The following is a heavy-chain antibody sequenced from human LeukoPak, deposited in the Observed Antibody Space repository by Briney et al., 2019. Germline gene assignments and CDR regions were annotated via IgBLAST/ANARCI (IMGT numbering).Heavy chain of an antibody. V-gene: IGHV4-38-2*02. J-gene: IGHJ4*02. Sequence: SGTLSLTCSVSGYSISSGFLWGWIRQPPGKGLEWIGSIYHTGSTYYNPSLKSRVTISVDLSKNQFSLKLNSVTAADTAVYYCARVGAYWGQGTLVTVSS. CDR3: ARVGAY. CDR2: IYHTGST. D-gene: IGHD4/OR15-4a*01. CDR1: GYSISSGFL.